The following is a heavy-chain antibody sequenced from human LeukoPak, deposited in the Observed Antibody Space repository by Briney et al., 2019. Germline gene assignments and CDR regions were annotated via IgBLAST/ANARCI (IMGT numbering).Heavy chain of an antibody. V-gene: IGHV3-48*01. D-gene: IGHD3-3*01. CDR3: ARDLYQYYDFWSGYPDAFDI. Sequence: GGSLRLSXAASGFTFSSYSMNWVRQAPGKGREWVSYISSSSSTIYYADSVKGRFTISRDNAKNSLYLQMNSLRAEDTAVYYCARDLYQYYDFWSGYPDAFDIWGQGTMVTVSS. CDR1: GFTFSSYS. CDR2: ISSSSSTI. J-gene: IGHJ3*02.